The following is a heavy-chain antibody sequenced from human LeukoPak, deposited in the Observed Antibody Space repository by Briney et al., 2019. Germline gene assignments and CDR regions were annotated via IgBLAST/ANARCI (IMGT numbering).Heavy chain of an antibody. CDR1: GFTFSSYS. Sequence: GGSLRLSCAASGFTFSSYSMNWVRQAPGKGLEWVSSISSSSSYIYYADSVKGRFTISRDNSKNTLYLQMNSLRAEDTAVYYCARDPQYSSSWYDGFDYWGQGTLVTVSS. J-gene: IGHJ4*02. CDR3: ARDPQYSSSWYDGFDY. D-gene: IGHD6-13*01. CDR2: ISSSSSYI. V-gene: IGHV3-21*01.